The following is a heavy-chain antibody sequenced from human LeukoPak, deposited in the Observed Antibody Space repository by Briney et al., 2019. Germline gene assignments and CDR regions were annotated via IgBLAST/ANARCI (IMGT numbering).Heavy chain of an antibody. CDR2: MNPNSGNT. Sequence: ASLKVSCKASGYTFTSYDINWVRQTTRQRLEWMGWMNPNSGNTSYAQKFQGRVTMTRNTSISTAYMELSSLRSEDTAVYYCARDLYGSSSGWFDPWGQGTMVTVSS. CDR3: ARDLYGSSSGWFDP. V-gene: IGHV1-8*01. CDR1: GYTFTSYD. D-gene: IGHD6-6*01. J-gene: IGHJ5*02.